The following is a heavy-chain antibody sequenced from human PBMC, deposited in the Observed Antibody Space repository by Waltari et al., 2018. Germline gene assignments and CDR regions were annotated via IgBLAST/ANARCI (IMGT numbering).Heavy chain of an antibody. CDR2: IYVGGTT. CDR3: ARETRHGDWFDP. D-gene: IGHD3-16*01. CDR1: GGSVVSNY. J-gene: IGHJ5*02. V-gene: IGHV4-4*07. Sequence: QVQLHESGPGLVQPSETLSLARSVSGGSVVSNYWSWIRQSVGKGMGWIGHIYVGGTTNYNPALSGRVSMSVDMSKNQIFLKIMSVTAADTGVYYCARETRHGDWFDPWGQGTLVTVSS.